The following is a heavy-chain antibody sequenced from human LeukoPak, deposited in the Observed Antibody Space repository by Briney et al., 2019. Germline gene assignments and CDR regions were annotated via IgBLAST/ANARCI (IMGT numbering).Heavy chain of an antibody. CDR3: AKLLGTYYDFWSGPPLSDY. CDR2: MSYDGSTK. J-gene: IGHJ4*02. D-gene: IGHD3-3*01. CDR1: GFTFSSCG. V-gene: IGHV3-30*18. Sequence: GGSLRLSCAASGFTFSSCGVHWVRQAPGKGLEWVAVMSYDGSTKYYAESVKGRFTISRDNSKNTLYLQMNSLRAEDTAVYYCAKLLGTYYDFWSGPPLSDYWGQGTRVTVSP.